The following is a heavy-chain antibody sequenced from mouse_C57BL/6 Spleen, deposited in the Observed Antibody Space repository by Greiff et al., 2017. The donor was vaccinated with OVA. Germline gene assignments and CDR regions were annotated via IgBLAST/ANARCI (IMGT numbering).Heavy chain of an antibody. CDR3: ARDPYGSSYVDY. J-gene: IGHJ2*01. CDR2: IDPSDSST. Sequence: QVQLKQPGAELVMPGASVKLSCKASGYTFTSYWMHWVKQRPGQGLEWIGEIDPSDSSTNYNQQFKGKSTLPVDKYSSTAYMQLSTLTSEDSAVYYCARDPYGSSYVDYWGQGTTLTVSS. CDR1: GYTFTSYW. D-gene: IGHD1-1*01. V-gene: IGHV1-69*01.